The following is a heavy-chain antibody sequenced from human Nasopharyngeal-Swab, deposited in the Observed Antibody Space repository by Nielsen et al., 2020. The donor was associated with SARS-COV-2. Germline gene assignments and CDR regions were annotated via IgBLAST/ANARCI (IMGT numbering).Heavy chain of an antibody. CDR3: ARQRTTLTLGRAFDL. D-gene: IGHD4-17*01. V-gene: IGHV5-51*01. CDR2: IYPGNSDT. CDR1: GHSFSNYW. J-gene: IGHJ3*01. Sequence: ESLEISWEGFGHSFSNYWFAWVRQMPGKGLEWMGIIYPGNSDTRYSPSFQGQVTISADKSISTAYLQWSSLRASDTAIYYCARQRTTLTLGRAFDLWGQGTMVTVSS.